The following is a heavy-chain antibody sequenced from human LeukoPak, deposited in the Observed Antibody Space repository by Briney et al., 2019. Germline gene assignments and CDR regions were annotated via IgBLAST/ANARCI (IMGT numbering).Heavy chain of an antibody. D-gene: IGHD6-6*01. J-gene: IGHJ5*02. CDR3: ARDVGSSVFRFDP. CDR2: IYYSGST. Sequence: YPSETLSLTCTVSGGSISSYYWSWIRQPPGKGLDWIGYIYYSGSTNYNPSLKSRVTISVDTSKNQFSLKLSSVTAADTAVYYCARDVGSSVFRFDPWGQGTLVTVSS. V-gene: IGHV4-59*01. CDR1: GGSISSYY.